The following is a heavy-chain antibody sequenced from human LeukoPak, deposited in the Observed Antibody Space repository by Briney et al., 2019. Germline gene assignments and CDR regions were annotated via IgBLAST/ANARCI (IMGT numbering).Heavy chain of an antibody. Sequence: SETLSLTCTVSGGSISSGSYYWSWIRQPAGKGLEWIGRIYTSGSTNYNPSLKSRDTISVDTSKNQFSLKLSSVTAADTAVYYCAGTMGPFDYWGQGTLVTVSS. CDR3: AGTMGPFDY. J-gene: IGHJ4*02. D-gene: IGHD1-26*01. CDR1: GGSISSGSYY. CDR2: IYTSGST. V-gene: IGHV4-61*02.